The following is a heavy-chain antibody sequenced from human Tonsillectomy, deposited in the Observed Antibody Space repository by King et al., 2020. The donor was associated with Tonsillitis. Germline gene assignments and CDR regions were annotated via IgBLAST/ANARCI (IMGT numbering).Heavy chain of an antibody. Sequence: EVQLVESGGGLVQPGRSLRLSCAASGFTFDDYAMHWVRQAPGKGLEWVSGISWNRGSIGYADSVKGRFTISRDTAKNSLYLQMNSLRAEDTALYYCAKAKYSGSYYDAFDIWGQGTMVTVSS. J-gene: IGHJ3*02. CDR2: ISWNRGSI. CDR1: GFTFDDYA. CDR3: AKAKYSGSYYDAFDI. V-gene: IGHV3-9*01. D-gene: IGHD1-26*01.